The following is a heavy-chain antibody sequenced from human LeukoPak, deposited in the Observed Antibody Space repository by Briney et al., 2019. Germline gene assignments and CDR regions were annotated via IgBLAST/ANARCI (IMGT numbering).Heavy chain of an antibody. CDR2: IYYSGSA. D-gene: IGHD3-22*01. J-gene: IGHJ4*02. V-gene: IGHV4-59*01. Sequence: SETLSLTCTVSGGSISSYYWSWIRQPPGKGLEWIGYIYYSGSANYNPSLKSRVTISVDTSKNQFSLKLNSVTAADTAVYYCARGSWYYYDSSGYYAFDYWGQGTLVTVSS. CDR1: GGSISSYY. CDR3: ARGSWYYYDSSGYYAFDY.